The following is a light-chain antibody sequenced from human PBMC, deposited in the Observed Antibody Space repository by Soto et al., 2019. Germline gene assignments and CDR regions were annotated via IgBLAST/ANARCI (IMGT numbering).Light chain of an antibody. CDR3: TSYTRSSSLYVV. CDR2: EVS. Sequence: QSALTQPASVSGSPGQSITISCTGTSSDAGGYNYVSWYQQHPGKAPKLMIYEVSNRPSGISNRFSGSKSGNTASLTISGLQAEDEADYYCTSYTRSSSLYVVFGGGTKLTVL. V-gene: IGLV2-14*01. CDR1: SSDAGGYNY. J-gene: IGLJ2*01.